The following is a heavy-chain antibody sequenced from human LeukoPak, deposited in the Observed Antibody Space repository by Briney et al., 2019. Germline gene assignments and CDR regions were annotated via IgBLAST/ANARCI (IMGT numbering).Heavy chain of an antibody. CDR3: TRFGITMVRGVNYYYGMDV. CDR2: IRSKANSYAT. Sequence: GGSLRLSCAASGFTFSGSAMHWVRQASGKGLEWFGRIRSKANSYATAYAASVKGRFTISRDDSKNTAYLQMNSLKTEDTAVYYCTRFGITMVRGVNYYYGMDVWGQGTTVTVSS. V-gene: IGHV3-73*01. D-gene: IGHD3-10*01. CDR1: GFTFSGSA. J-gene: IGHJ6*02.